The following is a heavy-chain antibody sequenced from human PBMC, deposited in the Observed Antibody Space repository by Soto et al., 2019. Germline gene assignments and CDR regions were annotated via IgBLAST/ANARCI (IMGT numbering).Heavy chain of an antibody. CDR2: ISGSGDST. CDR3: ARRNYVGLYFDY. D-gene: IGHD1-7*01. V-gene: IGHV3-23*01. J-gene: IGHJ4*02. CDR1: GFTFSSYA. Sequence: EVQLLESGGGLVQPGGSLRLSCAASGFTFSSYAMSWVRQPPGKGLEWVSVISGSGDSTYYADSVKGRFTISRDNSKNTLYLQMNSLRAEDTAVYYCARRNYVGLYFDYWGQGTLVTVSS.